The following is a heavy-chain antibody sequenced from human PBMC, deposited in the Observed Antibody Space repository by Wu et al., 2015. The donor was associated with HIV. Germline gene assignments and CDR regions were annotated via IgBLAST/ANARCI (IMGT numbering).Heavy chain of an antibody. J-gene: IGHJ6*02. CDR2: IIPLFESA. V-gene: IGHV1-69*14. CDR1: GGTFSSFS. Sequence: VQLVQSGAEVKKPGSSVKLSCKASGGTFSSFSINWVRQAPGQGLEWAGGIIPLFESATYAPRFQGRATITSDKSTSTAYMEVRSLRSDDTAVYYCARGQPGYYGSASYSSAYYYGMDVWGQGTTVTVSS. D-gene: IGHD3-10*01. CDR3: ARGQPGYYGSASYSSAYYYGMDV.